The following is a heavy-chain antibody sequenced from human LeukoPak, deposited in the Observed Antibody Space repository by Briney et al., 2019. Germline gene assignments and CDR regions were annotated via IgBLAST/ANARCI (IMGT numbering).Heavy chain of an antibody. J-gene: IGHJ4*02. V-gene: IGHV3-23*01. D-gene: IGHD6-19*01. Sequence: GGSLRLSCAASGFTFSSYAMSWVRQAPGKGLEWVSGISGRDGNTYYADSVKGRFTISRDNSKNTLYLQMISLRVEDTAIYYCAKDRIVMSGFFDCWGQGTLVTVSS. CDR2: ISGRDGNT. CDR3: AKDRIVMSGFFDC. CDR1: GFTFSSYA.